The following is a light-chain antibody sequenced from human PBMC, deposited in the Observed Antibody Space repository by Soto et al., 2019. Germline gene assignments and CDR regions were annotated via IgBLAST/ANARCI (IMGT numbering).Light chain of an antibody. V-gene: IGKV1-39*01. CDR1: QSINVY. CDR2: GAS. CDR3: NQTDSTPKT. Sequence: DIQMTQSPSTLSASVGDRVSITCRASQSINVYLHWYQRQLGKPPNLLIYGASSLQSGVPSRFSGAGSGTDFTLTISSLQPEDGGTYYCNQTDSTPKTLGRGTKA. J-gene: IGKJ4*01.